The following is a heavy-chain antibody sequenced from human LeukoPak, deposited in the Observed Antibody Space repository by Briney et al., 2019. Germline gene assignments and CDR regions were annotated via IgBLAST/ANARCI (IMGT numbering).Heavy chain of an antibody. D-gene: IGHD1-26*01. Sequence: GGSLRLSCAASGFTFSTYALHWVRQAPGKGLEWVAVISYDGSNKYYADSVKGRFTISRDNSKNTLYLQMNSLRAEDTAVYYCARARGGSSEPDYFDYWGQGTLVTVSS. CDR2: ISYDGSNK. CDR1: GFTFSTYA. J-gene: IGHJ4*02. V-gene: IGHV3-30*04. CDR3: ARARGGSSEPDYFDY.